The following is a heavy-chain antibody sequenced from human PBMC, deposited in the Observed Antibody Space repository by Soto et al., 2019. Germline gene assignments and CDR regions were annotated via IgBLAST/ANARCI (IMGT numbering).Heavy chain of an antibody. CDR1: GFTFSSYG. Sequence: QVQLVESGGGVVQPGRSLRLSCAASGFTFSSYGMHWVRQAPGKGLEWVAIIWYDGSNKYYADSVKGRFTITRDNSKNTMYLQRNSLRSEVTAVYYCARQDQLSYYYYYGMDVCGQGTTVTVSS. D-gene: IGHD2-2*01. V-gene: IGHV3-33*01. CDR2: IWYDGSNK. CDR3: ARQDQLSYYYYYGMDV. J-gene: IGHJ6*01.